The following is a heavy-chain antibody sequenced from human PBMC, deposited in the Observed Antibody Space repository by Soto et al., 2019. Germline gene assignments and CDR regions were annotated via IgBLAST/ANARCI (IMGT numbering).Heavy chain of an antibody. CDR2: ISAYNGNT. D-gene: IGHD6-13*01. V-gene: IGHV1-18*01. Sequence: QVQLVQSGAEVKKPGASVKVSCKASGYTFTSYGISWVRQAPGQGLEWMGWISAYNGNTNYAQKLQGRVTMTTDTATRTACMELRSLRSDDTAGYYCARSVWRQLVPDDAFHIWGEGTMVTVSS. J-gene: IGHJ3*02. CDR1: GYTFTSYG. CDR3: ARSVWRQLVPDDAFHI.